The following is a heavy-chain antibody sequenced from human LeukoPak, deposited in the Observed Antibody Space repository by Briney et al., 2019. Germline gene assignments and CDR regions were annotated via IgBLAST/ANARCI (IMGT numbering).Heavy chain of an antibody. CDR1: GFTFSSYA. V-gene: IGHV3-30*01. CDR2: ISYDGSNK. D-gene: IGHD3-3*01. CDR3: ARDGPPYDFWSVDYYYYMDV. J-gene: IGHJ6*03. Sequence: GGSLRLSCAASGFTFSSYAMHWVRQAPGKGLEWVAVISYDGSNKYYADSVKGRFIISRDNSKNTLYLQRNSLRAEDTAVYYCARDGPPYDFWSVDYYYYMDVWGKGTTVTVSS.